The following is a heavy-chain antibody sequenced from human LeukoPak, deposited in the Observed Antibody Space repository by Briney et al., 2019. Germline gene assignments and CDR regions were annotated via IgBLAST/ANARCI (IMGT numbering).Heavy chain of an antibody. CDR2: IRYDGSNK. Sequence: QPGGSLRLPCAASGFTFSSYGMHWVRQAPGKGLEWVAFIRYDGSNKYYADSVKGRFTISRDNSKNTLYLQMNSLRAEDTAVYYCAKAPYYYDSSGPDYWGQGTLVTVSS. CDR1: GFTFSSYG. D-gene: IGHD3-22*01. J-gene: IGHJ4*02. CDR3: AKAPYYYDSSGPDY. V-gene: IGHV3-30*02.